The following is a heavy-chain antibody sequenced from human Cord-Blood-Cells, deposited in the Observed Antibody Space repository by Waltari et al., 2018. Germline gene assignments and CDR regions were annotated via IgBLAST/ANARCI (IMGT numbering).Heavy chain of an antibody. D-gene: IGHD2-2*01. CDR3: ARDYSTSCYDY. Sequence: QVQLVESGGGVVQPGRSLSLSCAASGFTFRSYGMHWVRQAPGKGLEWVAVIWYDGSNKYYADSVKGRFTISRDNSKNTLYLQMNSLRAEDTAVYYCARDYSTSCYDYWGQGTLVTVSS. J-gene: IGHJ4*02. CDR2: IWYDGSNK. V-gene: IGHV3-33*01. CDR1: GFTFRSYG.